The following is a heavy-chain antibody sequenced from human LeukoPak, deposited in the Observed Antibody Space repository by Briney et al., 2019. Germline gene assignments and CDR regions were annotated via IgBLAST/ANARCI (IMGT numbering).Heavy chain of an antibody. Sequence: GGSLRLSCAASGFTFDDYAMHWVRQAPGKGLEWVSLISWDGGSTYYADSVKGRFTISRDNSKNSLYLQMNSLRAEDTALYYCAKDGGTAMDYYYYMDVWGEGTTVTVSS. J-gene: IGHJ6*03. CDR1: GFTFDDYA. CDR2: ISWDGGST. CDR3: AKDGGTAMDYYYYMDV. D-gene: IGHD5-18*01. V-gene: IGHV3-43D*03.